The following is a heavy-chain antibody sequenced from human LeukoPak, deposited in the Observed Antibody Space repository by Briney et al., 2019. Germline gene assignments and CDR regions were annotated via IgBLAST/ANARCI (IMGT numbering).Heavy chain of an antibody. V-gene: IGHV4-59*08. CDR2: IYYSGST. Sequence: SETLSLTCAVSGDSIRSYYWSWIRQPPGKGLEWIGYIYYSGSTNYNPSLKSRLTISVDTSKNQFSLKLSSVTAADTAFYYCARHKGYYDTSGSYSYWYFDLWGRGTLVTVSS. J-gene: IGHJ2*01. CDR3: ARHKGYYDTSGSYSYWYFDL. CDR1: GDSIRSYY. D-gene: IGHD3-22*01.